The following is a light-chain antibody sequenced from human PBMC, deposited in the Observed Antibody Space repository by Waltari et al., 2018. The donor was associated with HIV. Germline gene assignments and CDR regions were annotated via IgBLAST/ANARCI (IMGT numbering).Light chain of an antibody. CDR2: GAS. CDR3: QQCATSPWT. J-gene: IGKJ1*01. CDR1: QRVSANF. V-gene: IGKV3-20*01. Sequence: PGDRAILSCRASQRVSANFLAWYQQRPGQAPSLLVYGASRRATSTPARFSCGGSGTDFTLTINRLQPEDFAVYYCQQCATSPWTFGQGTTV.